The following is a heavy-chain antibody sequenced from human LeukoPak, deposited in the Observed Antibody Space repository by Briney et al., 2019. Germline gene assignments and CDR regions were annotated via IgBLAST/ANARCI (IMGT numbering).Heavy chain of an antibody. Sequence: PSETLSLTYTVSGGSIRSYYWSWIRQPPGRGLEWIGSIYYIGSTKYNPSLKSRVTISVDTSKNQFSLKLTSVTAADTAVYYCARVVAAATYYFDYWGQGTLVTVSS. V-gene: IGHV4-59*01. CDR2: IYYIGST. J-gene: IGHJ4*02. CDR3: ARVVAAATYYFDY. CDR1: GGSIRSYY. D-gene: IGHD6-13*01.